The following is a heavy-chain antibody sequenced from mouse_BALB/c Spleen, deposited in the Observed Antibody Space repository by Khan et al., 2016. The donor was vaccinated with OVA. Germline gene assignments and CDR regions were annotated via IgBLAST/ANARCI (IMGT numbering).Heavy chain of an antibody. CDR2: INPYSCDN. CDR1: GYTFTSYV. V-gene: IGHV1S136*01. Sequence: VQLKESGPELVKPGASVKMSCKASGYTFTSYVMHWVKQKPGQGLEWIGYINPYSCDNKYNEKFKGKATLTSDKSSSTAYMELSSLTSEDSAVYYCVRALYYYGSSYEGFAYWGQGTLVTVSA. CDR3: VRALYYYGSSYEGFAY. D-gene: IGHD1-1*01. J-gene: IGHJ3*01.